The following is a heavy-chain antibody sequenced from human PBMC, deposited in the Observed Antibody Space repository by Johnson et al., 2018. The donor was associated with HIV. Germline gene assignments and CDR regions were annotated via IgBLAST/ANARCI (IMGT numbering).Heavy chain of an antibody. D-gene: IGHD3-22*01. CDR2: ISYDGSNK. Sequence: YDMHWVRQAPGKGLEWLAVISYDGSNKYYADSVKGQFTISRDNSKNTLYLQMNSLRAEDTALYYCVRVAYYYDSSGYSAFDIWGQGTMVTVSS. V-gene: IGHV3-30*12. CDR3: VRVAYYYDSSGYSAFDI. CDR1: YD. J-gene: IGHJ3*02.